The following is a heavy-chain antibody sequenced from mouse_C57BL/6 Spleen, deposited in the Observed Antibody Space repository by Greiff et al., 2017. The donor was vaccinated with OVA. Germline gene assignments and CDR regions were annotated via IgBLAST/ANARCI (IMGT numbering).Heavy chain of an antibody. Sequence: VQLQQPGAELVKPGASVKLSCKASGYTFTSYWMQWVKQRPGQGLEWIGEIDPSDSYTNYNQKFKGKATLTVDTSSSTAYMQLSSLTSEDSAVYYCGTGTYFDYWGQGTTLTVSS. D-gene: IGHD4-1*01. CDR3: GTGTYFDY. V-gene: IGHV1-50*01. J-gene: IGHJ2*01. CDR1: GYTFTSYW. CDR2: IDPSDSYT.